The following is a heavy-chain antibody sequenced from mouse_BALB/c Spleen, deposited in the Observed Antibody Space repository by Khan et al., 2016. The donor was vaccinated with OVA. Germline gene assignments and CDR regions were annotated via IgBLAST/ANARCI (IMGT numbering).Heavy chain of an antibody. CDR1: GYTFTTYW. Sequence: VELVESGAELAKPGASVKMSCKASGYTFTTYWMHWVKQRPGQGLEWIGYINPTSGFTDYNQKFKDKATLTADKSSSTAYMQLSSLTSDDSAVYYCARDRIDYWGQGTTHTVSS. CDR2: INPTSGFT. V-gene: IGHV1-7*01. J-gene: IGHJ2*01. CDR3: ARDRIDY.